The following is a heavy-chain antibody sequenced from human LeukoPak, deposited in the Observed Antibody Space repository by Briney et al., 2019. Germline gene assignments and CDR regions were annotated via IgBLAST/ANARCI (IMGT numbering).Heavy chain of an antibody. J-gene: IGHJ2*01. CDR2: INPNSGGT. CDR1: GYTFTSYG. CDR3: AREGGDRPDWYFDL. D-gene: IGHD4-17*01. V-gene: IGHV1-2*04. Sequence: GASVKVSCKASGYTFTSYGISWVRQAPGRGLEWMGWINPNSGGTNYAQKFQGWVTMTRDTSISTAYMELSRLRSDDTAVYYCAREGGDRPDWYFDLWGRGTLVTVSS.